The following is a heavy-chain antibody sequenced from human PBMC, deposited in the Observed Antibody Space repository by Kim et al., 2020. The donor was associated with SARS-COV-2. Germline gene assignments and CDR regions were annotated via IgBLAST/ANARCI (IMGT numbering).Heavy chain of an antibody. CDR2: IRAGGTDR. CDR3: AKTSPPATVNNIAYFDS. J-gene: IGHJ4*02. V-gene: IGHV3-23*01. Sequence: GGSLRLSCAASGFTFSSYGMSWVRQAPGKGLEWVSGIRAGGTDRYYADSVKGRFTISRDNSKNTLYLQMNSLRAEDTAVYYCAKTSPPATVNNIAYFDSWGQGSLVVVSS. CDR1: GFTFSSYG. D-gene: IGHD4-17*01.